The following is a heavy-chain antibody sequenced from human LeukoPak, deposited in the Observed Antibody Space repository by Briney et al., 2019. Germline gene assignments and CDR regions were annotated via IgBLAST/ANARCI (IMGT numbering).Heavy chain of an antibody. J-gene: IGHJ4*02. CDR1: GFTFTPYL. D-gene: IGHD3-22*01. Sequence: GGSLRLSCAASGFTFTPYLIHWVRRAPGKGLEWVAVMSSDGNAMFYADSVKGRFTISRDNSKNTLYLQMNSLRAEDTAVYYCVRESEYYFDHSASFDYWGKGTLVTVSS. CDR2: MSSDGNAM. V-gene: IGHV3-30-3*01. CDR3: VRESEYYFDHSASFDY.